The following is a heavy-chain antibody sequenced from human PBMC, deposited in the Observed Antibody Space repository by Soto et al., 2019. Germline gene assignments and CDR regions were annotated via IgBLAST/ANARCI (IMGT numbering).Heavy chain of an antibody. CDR1: GFTFSSYG. Sequence: GGSLRLSCAASGFTFSSYGMHWVRQAPGKGLEWVAVIWYDGSNKYYADSVKGRFTISRDNSKNTLYLQMNSLRAEDTAVYYCARDSRYSGSPDYCGQGTLVTVSS. CDR2: IWYDGSNK. CDR3: ARDSRYSGSPDY. D-gene: IGHD1-26*01. V-gene: IGHV3-33*01. J-gene: IGHJ4*02.